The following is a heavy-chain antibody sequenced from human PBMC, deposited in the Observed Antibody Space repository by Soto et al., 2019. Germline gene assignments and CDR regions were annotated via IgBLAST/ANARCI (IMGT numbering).Heavy chain of an antibody. Sequence: GGSLRLSCKGSGFTFRYYGISWVRQAPGKGLQWVGFMRAKAFGVTTEYATFVKGRFTISRDDSKSVAYLQMNSLETEDTAVYYCTREGAYTSPPYYYFYAMDVWGQGTRVTVSS. J-gene: IGHJ6*01. CDR3: TREGAYTSPPYYYFYAMDV. CDR2: MRAKAFGVTT. V-gene: IGHV3-49*04. D-gene: IGHD2-2*01. CDR1: GFTFRYYG.